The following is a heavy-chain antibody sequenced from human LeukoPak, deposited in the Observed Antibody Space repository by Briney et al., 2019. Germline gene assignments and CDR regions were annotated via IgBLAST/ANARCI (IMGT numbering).Heavy chain of an antibody. CDR2: IIPIFGTA. Sequence: ASVKVSCKASGGTFSSYAISWVRQAPGQGLEWMGGIIPIFGTANYAQKFQGRVTITADESTSTAYMELSSLRSEDTAVYYCARGGWYVGGRPYYFDYWGQGTLVTVSS. CDR1: GGTFSSYA. J-gene: IGHJ4*02. CDR3: ARGGWYVGGRPYYFDY. V-gene: IGHV1-69*13. D-gene: IGHD6-19*01.